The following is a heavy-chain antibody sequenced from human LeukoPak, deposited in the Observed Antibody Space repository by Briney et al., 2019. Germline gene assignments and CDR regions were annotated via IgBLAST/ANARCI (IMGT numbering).Heavy chain of an antibody. CDR2: ITSGENT. J-gene: IGHJ4*02. CDR3: AKREGYFDY. CDR1: GFTFSNYA. D-gene: IGHD1-26*01. Sequence: GGSLRLSCAASGFTFSNYAMNWVRQAPGKGLEWVSTITSGENTYYADSVKGRFTISRDNSKNTLYLQMNSLRAEDTAVYYCAKREGYFDYWGQGTLVTVSS. V-gene: IGHV3-23*01.